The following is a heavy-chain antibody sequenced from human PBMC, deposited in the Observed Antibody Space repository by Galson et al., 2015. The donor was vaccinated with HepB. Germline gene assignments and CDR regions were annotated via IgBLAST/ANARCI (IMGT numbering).Heavy chain of an antibody. J-gene: IGHJ4*02. CDR1: GFTFSSYA. CDR3: ARAAAAGTQGVR. D-gene: IGHD6-13*01. V-gene: IGHV3-66*02. CDR2: IYSGGST. Sequence: SLRLSCAASGFTFSSYAMSWVRQAPGKGLEWVSVIYSGGSTYYADSVKGRFTISRDNSKNTLYLQMNSLRAEDTAVYYCARAAAAGTQGVRWGQGTLVTVSS.